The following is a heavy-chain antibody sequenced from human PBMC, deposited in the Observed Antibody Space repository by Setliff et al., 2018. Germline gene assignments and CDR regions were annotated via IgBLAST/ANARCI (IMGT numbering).Heavy chain of an antibody. CDR2: ISSDGTSV. CDR3: AQSSCSAGLCSIAGGALGI. J-gene: IGHJ3*02. D-gene: IGHD1-26*01. CDR1: GFTFSTSA. V-gene: IGHV3-23*01. Sequence: GESLKISCAASGFTFSTSAMTWVRQAPGEGLEWVSAISSDGTSVYYVGSVRGRFTISRDNSQNTLYLQMTSLRAEDTAVYFCAQSSCSAGLCSIAGGALGIWGQGTKVTVSS.